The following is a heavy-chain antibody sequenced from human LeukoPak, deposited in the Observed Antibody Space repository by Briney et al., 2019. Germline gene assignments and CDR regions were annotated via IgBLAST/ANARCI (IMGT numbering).Heavy chain of an antibody. D-gene: IGHD6-19*01. J-gene: IGHJ4*02. V-gene: IGHV4-39*01. CDR2: IDYSGST. CDR1: GGSISSSSYY. CDR3: ARNPVAGFDY. Sequence: PSETLSLTCTVTGGSISSSSYYGRWIRQPPGKGLEWIASIDYSGSTYYNPSLKSRVTMFLDTSKNQFSLRLSSVTAADTAVYYCARNPVAGFDYWGQGALVTVSS.